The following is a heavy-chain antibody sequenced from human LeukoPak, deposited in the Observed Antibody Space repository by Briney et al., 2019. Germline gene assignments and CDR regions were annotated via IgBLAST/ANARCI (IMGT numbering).Heavy chain of an antibody. D-gene: IGHD3-22*01. V-gene: IGHV4-39*07. Sequence: KASETLSLTCTVSGGSISSSSYYWSWIRQPPGKGLEWIGEINHSGSTNYNPSLKSRVTISVDTSKNQFSLKLSSVTAADTAVYYCARVPDPYYYDSSGYYGCWGQGTLVTVSS. CDR2: INHSGST. CDR3: ARVPDPYYYDSSGYYGC. J-gene: IGHJ4*02. CDR1: GGSISSSSYY.